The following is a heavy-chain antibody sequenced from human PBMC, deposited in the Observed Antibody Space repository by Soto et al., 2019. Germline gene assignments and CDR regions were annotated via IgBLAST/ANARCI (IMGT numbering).Heavy chain of an antibody. CDR2: ISSSSSTI. D-gene: IGHD3-3*01. V-gene: IGHV3-48*01. CDR1: GFTFSSYS. Sequence: GGSLRLSCAASGFTFSSYSMNWVRQAPGKGLEWVSYISSSSSTIYYADSVKGRFTISRDNAKNSLYLQMNSLRAEDTAVYYCARDPYDFWSGYHTGNSDYWGQGTLVTVSS. CDR3: ARDPYDFWSGYHTGNSDY. J-gene: IGHJ4*02.